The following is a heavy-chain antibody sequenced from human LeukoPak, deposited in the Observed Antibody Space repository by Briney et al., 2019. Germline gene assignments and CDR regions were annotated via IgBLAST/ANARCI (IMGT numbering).Heavy chain of an antibody. J-gene: IGHJ4*02. CDR2: ISSSGSYI. Sequence: GGSLRLSCAASEFTFSSYNMNWVRQAPGKGLEWVSSISSSGSYIYYADSVKGRFTFSRDNAKNSLYLQMNSLRAEDTAVYYCAREIFWSGYYSNLHFDYWGQGTLVTVSS. V-gene: IGHV3-21*01. CDR3: AREIFWSGYYSNLHFDY. CDR1: EFTFSSYN. D-gene: IGHD3-3*01.